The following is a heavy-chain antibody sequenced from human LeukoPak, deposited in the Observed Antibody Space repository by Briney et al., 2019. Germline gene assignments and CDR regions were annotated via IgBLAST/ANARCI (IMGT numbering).Heavy chain of an antibody. Sequence: XSGYTFTGYYMHWVRQAPGQGLEXMGWINPNSGGTNYAQKFQGRVTMTRDTSISTAYMELSRLRSDDTAVYYCARGTNLGYCSSTSCYYFDYWGQGTLVTVSS. CDR1: GYTFTGYY. V-gene: IGHV1-2*02. CDR3: ARGTNLGYCSSTSCYYFDY. CDR2: INPNSGGT. J-gene: IGHJ4*02. D-gene: IGHD2-2*01.